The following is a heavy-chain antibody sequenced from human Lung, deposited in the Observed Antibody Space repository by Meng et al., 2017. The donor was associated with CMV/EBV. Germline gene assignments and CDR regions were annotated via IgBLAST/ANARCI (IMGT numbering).Heavy chain of an antibody. CDR2: IWYDGSNK. CDR1: GFTFSSYG. CDR3: AKDIVVVPAPYYYYYGMDV. Sequence: SLKISCAASGFTFSSYGMHWVRQAPGKGLEWVAVIWYDGSNKYYADSVKGRFTISRDNSKNTLYLQMNSLRAEDTAVYYCAKDIVVVPAPYYYYYGMDVWGQGTTVTVSS. D-gene: IGHD2-2*01. J-gene: IGHJ6*02. V-gene: IGHV3-33*06.